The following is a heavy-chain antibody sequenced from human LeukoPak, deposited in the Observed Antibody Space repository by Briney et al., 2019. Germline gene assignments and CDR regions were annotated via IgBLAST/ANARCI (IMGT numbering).Heavy chain of an antibody. CDR2: IYYTGST. J-gene: IGHJ4*02. V-gene: IGHV4-59*08. CDR3: ASHNLVGASFDY. D-gene: IGHD1-26*01. CDR1: GGSTASYC. Sequence: SETLSLTCTVSGGSTASYCWNWIRQPPGKGLEWIGYIYYTGSTKYNSSLKSRVTISVDTSQNQISLKLSSVTAADTAVYYCASHNLVGASFDYWGQGTLVTVSS.